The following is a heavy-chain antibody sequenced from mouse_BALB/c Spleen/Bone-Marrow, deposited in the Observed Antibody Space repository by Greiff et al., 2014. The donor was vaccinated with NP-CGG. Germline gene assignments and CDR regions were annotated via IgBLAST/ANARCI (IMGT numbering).Heavy chain of an antibody. Sequence: VQLQQSGAELVKPGASVKLSCTASGFNIKDTYIHWVKQRPEQGLEWIGRIDPANGNTKYDPKFQGKATITTDTSSNTAYLQLSSLTSEDTAVYYCAQGYDWAMDCWGPRTSVTVSS. CDR1: GFNIKDTY. V-gene: IGHV14-3*02. CDR2: IDPANGNT. D-gene: IGHD2-14*01. J-gene: IGHJ4*01. CDR3: AQGYDWAMDC.